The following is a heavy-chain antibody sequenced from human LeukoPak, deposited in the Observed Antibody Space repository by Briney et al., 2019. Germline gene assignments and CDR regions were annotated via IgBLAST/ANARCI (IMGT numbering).Heavy chain of an antibody. V-gene: IGHV5-51*01. CDR2: IYPGESDT. J-gene: IGHJ4*02. CDR1: GYTFSSYW. D-gene: IGHD3-3*01. Sequence: GESLKISFKGSGYTFSSYWIGWVRPMPGKGVEWMGIIYPGESDTRYSPSLQGQVTISVATSIGTAYLQWSSLKASDTAIYYCARQNDFRLDYWGQGTPVTVSS. CDR3: ARQNDFRLDY.